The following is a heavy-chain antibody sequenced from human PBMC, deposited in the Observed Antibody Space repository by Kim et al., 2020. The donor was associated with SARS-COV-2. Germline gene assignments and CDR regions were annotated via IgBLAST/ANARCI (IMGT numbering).Heavy chain of an antibody. CDR3: ARGVRPFSMILVVITAQTSFFVT. CDR2: INHSGST. CDR1: GGSFSDYY. Sequence: SETLSLTCAVYGGSFSDYYWTWIRQPPGKGLEWIGEINHSGSTNYNPSLKSRVTISVDTSKNQFSLNLRSVTAADTAVYYCARGVRPFSMILVVITAQTSFFVTWGQGALVTASS. J-gene: IGHJ5*02. V-gene: IGHV4-34*01. D-gene: IGHD3-22*01.